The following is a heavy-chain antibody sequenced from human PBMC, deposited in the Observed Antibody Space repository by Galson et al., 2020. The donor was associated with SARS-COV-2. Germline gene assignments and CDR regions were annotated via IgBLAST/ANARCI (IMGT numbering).Heavy chain of an antibody. Sequence: GESLKISCAASGFTFSNYDMNWVRQAPGKGLEWVSSISSSYRYIYYADSVKGRFTISRDNAKNSLFLQMNSLRVDDTAVYYCARDLPTQPGCWGQGTLVTVSS. CDR3: ARDLPTQPGC. CDR1: GFTFSNYD. V-gene: IGHV3-21*01. D-gene: IGHD1-1*01. J-gene: IGHJ4*02. CDR2: ISSSYRYI.